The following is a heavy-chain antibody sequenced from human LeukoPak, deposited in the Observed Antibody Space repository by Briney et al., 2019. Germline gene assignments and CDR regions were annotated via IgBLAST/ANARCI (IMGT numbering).Heavy chain of an antibody. CDR1: GYTFSNYG. V-gene: IGHV1-3*04. J-gene: IGHJ1*01. CDR2: INTGNGNT. Sequence: ASVKVSCKTSGYTFSNYGMHWVRQAPRQSLEWMGWINTGNGNTKSSQKFQDRVTLTRDTSASTAYMELNSLSSEDTAVHYCARVPLDDASRHYYPHWGQGTLVTVSS. CDR3: ARVPLDDASRHYYPH. D-gene: IGHD3-10*01.